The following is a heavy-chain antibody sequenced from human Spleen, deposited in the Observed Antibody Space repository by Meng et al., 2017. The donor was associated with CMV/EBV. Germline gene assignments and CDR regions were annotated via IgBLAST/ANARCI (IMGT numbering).Heavy chain of an antibody. CDR1: GDSVSSGDYY. CDR2: ISDRGRT. D-gene: IGHD1-1*01. V-gene: IGHV4-61*03. J-gene: IGHJ5*02. CDR3: ARNLEMGWFDP. Sequence: SETLSLTCTVSGDSVSSGDYYWSWIRQPPGKALEWIGYISDRGRTNYNPSLRSRVTMSVDTSKNHFSLKLSSLTAADTAMYHCARNLEMGWFDPWGQGTLVTVSS.